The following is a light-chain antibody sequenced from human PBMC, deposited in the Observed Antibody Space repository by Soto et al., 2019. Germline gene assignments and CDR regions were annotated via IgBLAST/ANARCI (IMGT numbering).Light chain of an antibody. J-gene: IGLJ2*01. Sequence: QPVLTQSSSASASLGSSVKLTCTLSSGHSSYIIAWHQQQPGQAPRYLMKLEGSGSYNQGSGVPDLFSGSSSGADRYLTISILQSEEDAYYYCETWDSNPHVVFGGGTKLTVL. CDR1: SGHSSYI. CDR2: LEGSGSY. V-gene: IGLV4-60*03. CDR3: ETWDSNPHVV.